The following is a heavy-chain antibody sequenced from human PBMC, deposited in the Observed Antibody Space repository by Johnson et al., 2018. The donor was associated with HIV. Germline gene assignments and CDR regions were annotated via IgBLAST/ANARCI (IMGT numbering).Heavy chain of an antibody. CDR2: ISYDGSNK. Sequence: QVQLVESEGGVVQPGRSLRLSCAASGFTFSSYAMHWVRQAPAKGLEWVAVISYDGSNKYYADSVKGRFTISRDNSKNTLYLEMNSLRAEDTAVYYCAKDRTGFDAFVIWGQGTMVTVSS. V-gene: IGHV3-30-3*01. CDR1: GFTFSSYA. D-gene: IGHD1-1*01. CDR3: AKDRTGFDAFVI. J-gene: IGHJ3*02.